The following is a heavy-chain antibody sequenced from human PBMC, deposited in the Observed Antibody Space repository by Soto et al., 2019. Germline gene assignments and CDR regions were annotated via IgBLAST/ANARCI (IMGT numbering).Heavy chain of an antibody. V-gene: IGHV4-30-4*01. Sequence: PSETLSLTCTVSGGSISSGDYYWSWIRQPPGKGLEWIGYIYYSGSTYYNPSLKSRVTISVDTSKNQFSLKLSSVTAADTAVYYCARESSYCSSTSCYAGHFDYWGQGTLVTVSS. CDR1: GGSISSGDYY. CDR2: IYYSGST. J-gene: IGHJ4*02. D-gene: IGHD2-2*01. CDR3: ARESSYCSSTSCYAGHFDY.